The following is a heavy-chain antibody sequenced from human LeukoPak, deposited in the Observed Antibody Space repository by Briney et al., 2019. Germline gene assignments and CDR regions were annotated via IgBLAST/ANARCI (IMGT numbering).Heavy chain of an antibody. CDR2: INHSGST. CDR3: ARGTMTTVTYYFDY. D-gene: IGHD4-17*01. V-gene: IGHV4-34*01. J-gene: IGHJ4*02. CDR1: GGSFSGYY. Sequence: SETLSLTCAVYGGSFSGYYWSWIRQPPGKGLEWIGEINHSGSTNYSPSLKSRVTISVDTSKNQFSLKLSSVTAADTAVYYCARGTMTTVTYYFDYWGQGTLVTVSS.